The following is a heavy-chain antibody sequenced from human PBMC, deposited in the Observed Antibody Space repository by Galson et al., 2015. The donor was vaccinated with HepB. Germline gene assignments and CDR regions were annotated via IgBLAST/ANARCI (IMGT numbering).Heavy chain of an antibody. CDR2: INAGNGNT. J-gene: IGHJ4*02. CDR3: ARERGTTYYFDY. Sequence: SVKVSCKASGYTFTSYAMHWVRQAPGQRLEWMGWINAGNGNTKYSQKFQGRVTITRDTSASTAYMELSSLRSEDTAVYYCARERGTTYYFDYWGQGTLVTVSS. D-gene: IGHD4-17*01. CDR1: GYTFTSYA. V-gene: IGHV1-3*01.